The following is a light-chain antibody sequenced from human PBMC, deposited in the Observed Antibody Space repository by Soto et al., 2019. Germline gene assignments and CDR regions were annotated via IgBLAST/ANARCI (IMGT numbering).Light chain of an antibody. J-gene: IGKJ5*01. V-gene: IGKV1-39*01. Sequence: DIQMTQSPSSLSASVGDRVTITCRAGQSIGNSLNWYQQKSGKAPTLLISATSTLQSGFPSRFSGSGSGTEFTLTINSLQSEDSAVYYCRQHNQWPITFGQGTRLEIK. CDR2: ATS. CDR3: RQHNQWPIT. CDR1: QSIGNS.